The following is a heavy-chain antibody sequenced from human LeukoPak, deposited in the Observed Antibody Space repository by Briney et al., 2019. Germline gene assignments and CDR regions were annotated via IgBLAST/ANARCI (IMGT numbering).Heavy chain of an antibody. CDR2: INHSGST. CDR1: GGSLSGYY. V-gene: IGHV4-34*01. D-gene: IGHD3-3*01. Sequence: PPETLSLTCAVYGGSLSGYYWSWIRQPPGKGLEWIGEINHSGSTNYNPSLKSRVTISVDTSKNQFSLKLGSVTAADTAVYYCALRGRFLEWLLHGRSGWFDPWGQGTLVTVSS. J-gene: IGHJ5*02. CDR3: ALRGRFLEWLLHGRSGWFDP.